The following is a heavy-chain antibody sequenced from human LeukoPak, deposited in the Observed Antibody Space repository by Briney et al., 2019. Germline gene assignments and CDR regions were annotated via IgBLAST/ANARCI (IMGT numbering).Heavy chain of an antibody. D-gene: IGHD2-2*02. V-gene: IGHV1-8*01. CDR2: MNPNSGNT. CDR1: GYTFTSYD. Sequence: GASVKVSCKASGYTFTSYDINWVRQATGQGLEWMGCMNPNSGNTGYAQKFQGRVTMTRNTSISTAYMELSSLRSEDTAVYYCARGTGHCSSTSCYKGKDYWGQGTLVTVSS. J-gene: IGHJ4*02. CDR3: ARGTGHCSSTSCYKGKDY.